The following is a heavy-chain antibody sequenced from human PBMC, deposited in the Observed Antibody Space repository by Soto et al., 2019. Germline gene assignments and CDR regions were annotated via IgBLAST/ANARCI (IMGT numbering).Heavy chain of an antibody. CDR1: GYTFTSYG. V-gene: IGHV1-18*04. J-gene: IGHJ6*02. CDR2: ISAYNGNT. D-gene: IGHD6-13*01. Sequence: GASVKVSCKASGYTFTSYGISWVLQAPGQGLEWMGWISAYNGNTNYAQKLQGRVTMTTDTSTSTAYMELRSLRSDDTAVYYCARDVMGGAAAGTAPDYYYYYGMDVWGQGTTVTVSS. CDR3: ARDVMGGAAAGTAPDYYYYYGMDV.